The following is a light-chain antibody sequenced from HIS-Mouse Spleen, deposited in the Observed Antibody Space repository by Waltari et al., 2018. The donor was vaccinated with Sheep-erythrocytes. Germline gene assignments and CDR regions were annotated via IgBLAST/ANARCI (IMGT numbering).Light chain of an antibody. V-gene: IGKV1-39*01. J-gene: IGKJ4*01. CDR1: QSISSY. CDR3: QQSYSTPPT. CDR2: AAS. Sequence: DIQMTQSPSSLSASVGDRVTITCRASQSISSYLNWYQQKPGKATKLLIYAASSLQSGVPSRFSGSGSWTDFTLTISSLQPEDFATYYCQQSYSTPPTFGGGTKVEIK.